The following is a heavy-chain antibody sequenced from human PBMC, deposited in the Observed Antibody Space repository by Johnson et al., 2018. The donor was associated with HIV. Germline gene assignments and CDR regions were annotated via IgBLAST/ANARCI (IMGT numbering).Heavy chain of an antibody. Sequence: EVQLVESGGALVQPGGSLRLSCAASGFTVSSNSMTWVRQAPGKGLEWVSGINWNGGSTAYGDSVKGRFTISRDNAKNSLYLQMNSLRAEDTAVYYCARVGATAAFDIWGQGTMVTVSS. J-gene: IGHJ3*02. V-gene: IGHV3-20*04. CDR1: GFTVSSNS. CDR2: INWNGGST. CDR3: ARVGATAAFDI. D-gene: IGHD1-26*01.